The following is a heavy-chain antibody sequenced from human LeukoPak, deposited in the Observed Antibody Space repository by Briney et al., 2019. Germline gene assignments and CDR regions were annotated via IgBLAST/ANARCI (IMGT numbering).Heavy chain of an antibody. CDR1: GFTFSSYG. CDR3: ARAPLSQSPISFWSGWEGGYYYYYMDV. V-gene: IGHV3-30*02. CDR2: IRYDGSNK. Sequence: GGSLRLSCAASGFTFSSYGMHWVRQAPGKGLEWVAFIRYDGSNKYYADSVKGRFTISRDNSKNTLYLQMNSLRAEDTAVYYCARAPLSQSPISFWSGWEGGYYYYYMDVWGKGTTVTVSS. D-gene: IGHD3-3*01. J-gene: IGHJ6*03.